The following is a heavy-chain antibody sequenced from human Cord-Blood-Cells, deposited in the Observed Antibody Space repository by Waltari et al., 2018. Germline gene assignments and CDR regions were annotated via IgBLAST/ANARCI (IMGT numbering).Heavy chain of an antibody. V-gene: IGHV4-59*01. CDR3: ARVAAGRPGYYYMDV. CDR1: GGSISSYY. Sequence: QVQLQESGPGLVKPSETLSLTCTVPGGSISSYYWSWIRQPPGKGLEWIGYIYYSGSTNYNPSLKSRVTISVDTSKNQFSLKLSSVTAADTAVYYCARVAAGRPGYYYMDVWGKGTTVTVSS. CDR2: IYYSGST. D-gene: IGHD6-19*01. J-gene: IGHJ6*03.